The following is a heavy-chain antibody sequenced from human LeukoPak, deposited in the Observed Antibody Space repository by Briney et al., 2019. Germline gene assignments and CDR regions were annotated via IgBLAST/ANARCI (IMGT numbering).Heavy chain of an antibody. CDR3: ARQYCSSTSCYADYYYGMDV. V-gene: IGHV5-51*01. Sequence: GESLKISCKGSGYSFTSYWIGWVRQMPGKGLEWMGIIYPGDSDTRYSPSFQGQVTISADKSISTAYLQWSSLKASDTAMYYSARQYCSSTSCYADYYYGMDVWGQGTTVTVSS. CDR2: IYPGDSDT. J-gene: IGHJ6*02. CDR1: GYSFTSYW. D-gene: IGHD2-2*01.